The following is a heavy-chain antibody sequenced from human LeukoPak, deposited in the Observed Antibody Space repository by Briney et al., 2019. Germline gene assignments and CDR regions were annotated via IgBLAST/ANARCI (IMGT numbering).Heavy chain of an antibody. Sequence: SETLSLTCTVSGGSISSYYWSWIRQPPGKGLEWIGEINHSGSTNYNPSLKSRVTISVDTSKNQFSLKLSSVTAADTAVYYCASWSYDSSGYQDYWGQGTLVTVSS. CDR2: INHSGST. CDR1: GGSISSYY. V-gene: IGHV4-34*01. D-gene: IGHD3-22*01. J-gene: IGHJ4*02. CDR3: ASWSYDSSGYQDY.